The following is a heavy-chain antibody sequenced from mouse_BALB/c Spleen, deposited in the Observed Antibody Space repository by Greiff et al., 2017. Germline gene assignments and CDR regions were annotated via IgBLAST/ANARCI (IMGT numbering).Heavy chain of an antibody. V-gene: IGHV3-8*02. CDR2: ISYSGST. CDR3: ARSHRGGSWYFDV. D-gene: IGHD1-1*01. J-gene: IGHJ1*01. CDR1: GDSITSGY. Sequence: EVKLMESGPSLVKPSQTLSLTCSVTGDSITSGYWNWIRKFPGNKLEYMGYISYSGSTYYNPSLKSRISITRDTSKNQYYLQLNSVTTEDTATYYCARSHRGGSWYFDVWGAGTTVTVSS.